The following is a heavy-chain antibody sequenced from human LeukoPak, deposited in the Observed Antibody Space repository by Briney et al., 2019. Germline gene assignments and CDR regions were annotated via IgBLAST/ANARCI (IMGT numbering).Heavy chain of an antibody. Sequence: KPSETLSLTCTVSGGSIISRSYFWAWLRQPAGKGLERIGSVSDSGSTTYNPSPSLKSRVTISVDTSKNQFSLKLSSVTAADTAVYHCARETSGTSKIDSWGQGTLVTVSS. CDR2: VSDSGST. V-gene: IGHV4-39*02. CDR1: GGSIISRSYF. CDR3: ARETSGTSKIDS. D-gene: IGHD3-10*01. J-gene: IGHJ4*02.